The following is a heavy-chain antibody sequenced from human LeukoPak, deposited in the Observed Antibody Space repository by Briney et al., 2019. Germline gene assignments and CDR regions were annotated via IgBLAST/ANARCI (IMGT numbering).Heavy chain of an antibody. CDR3: ARVDV. CDR1: GGPFSGYY. CDR2: INHSGST. J-gene: IGHJ5*02. V-gene: IGHV4-34*01. Sequence: SETLSLTCAVYGGPFSGYYWSWIRQPPGKGLEWIGEINHSGSTNYNPSLKSRVTISVDTSKNQFSLKLSSVTAADTAVYYCARVDVWGQGTLVTVSS.